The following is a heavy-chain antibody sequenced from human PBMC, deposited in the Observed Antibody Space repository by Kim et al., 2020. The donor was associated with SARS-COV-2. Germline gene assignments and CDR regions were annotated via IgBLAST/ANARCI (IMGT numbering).Heavy chain of an antibody. CDR2: FYHSWST. CDR1: GGSISSSNW. Sequence: SETLSLTCAVSGGSISSSNWWSWVRQPPGKVLELIGEFYHSWSTNYNPSLKSRVTISVDKSKNQFSLKLSSVTAADMAVYYCARDTYGSGSYDYWGQGTLVTVSS. CDR3: ARDTYGSGSYDY. D-gene: IGHD3-10*01. J-gene: IGHJ4*02. V-gene: IGHV4-4*02.